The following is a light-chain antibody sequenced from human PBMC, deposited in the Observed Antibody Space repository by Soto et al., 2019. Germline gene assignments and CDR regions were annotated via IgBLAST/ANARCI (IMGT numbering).Light chain of an antibody. J-gene: IGLJ1*01. V-gene: IGLV3-1*01. CDR3: QAWDSSTNYV. CDR1: KLGDKY. CDR2: QDS. Sequence: SYELTQPPSVSVSPGQTASITCSGDKLGDKYACWYQQKPGQSPVLVIYQDSKRPSGIPERFSGSNSGNTATLTISGTQAMDAADYYCQAWDSSTNYVFGTGATLTVL.